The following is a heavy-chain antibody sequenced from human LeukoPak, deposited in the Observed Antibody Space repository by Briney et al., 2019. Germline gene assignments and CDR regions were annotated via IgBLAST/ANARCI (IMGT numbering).Heavy chain of an antibody. V-gene: IGHV3-23*01. Sequence: GGSLRLSCVASGFTFNSYAMTWVRQAPGKGLEWVSGISGNGERTFYADFVKGRFTISRDNSMNTLYLQMNSLRADDTAVYYCASDYFLDYWGQGTLVTVSS. CDR1: GFTFNSYA. J-gene: IGHJ4*02. CDR2: ISGNGERT. D-gene: IGHD6-25*01. CDR3: ASDYFLDY.